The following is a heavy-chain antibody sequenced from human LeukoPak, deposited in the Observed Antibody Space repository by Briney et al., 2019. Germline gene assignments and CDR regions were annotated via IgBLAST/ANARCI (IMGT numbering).Heavy chain of an antibody. Sequence: GGSLRLSCAASGFTVSSHWMHWVRQAPGKGLVWVSRINGGGSASSYADSVRGRFTISRDNAKNTLYLQMNSLIAEHTAVYYCARDLRGGSYRNFDYWGQGTLVTVSS. V-gene: IGHV3-74*01. D-gene: IGHD1-26*01. CDR1: GFTVSSHW. CDR2: INGGGSAS. CDR3: ARDLRGGSYRNFDY. J-gene: IGHJ4*02.